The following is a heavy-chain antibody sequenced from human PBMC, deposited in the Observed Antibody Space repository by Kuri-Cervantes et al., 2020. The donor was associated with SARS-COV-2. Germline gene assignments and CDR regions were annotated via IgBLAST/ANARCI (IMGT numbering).Heavy chain of an antibody. J-gene: IGHJ4*02. CDR1: GFTFSNAW. CDR3: TSSPTTFGVVIISGNS. CDR2: IKSKTDGGTT. V-gene: IGHV3-15*01. Sequence: GGSLRLSCAASGFTFSNAWMSWVRQAPGKGLEWVGRIKSKTDGGTTDYAAPVKGRFTISRDDSKNTLYLQMNSLKTEDTAVYYCTSSPTTFGVVIISGNSWGQGTLVTVSS. D-gene: IGHD3-3*01.